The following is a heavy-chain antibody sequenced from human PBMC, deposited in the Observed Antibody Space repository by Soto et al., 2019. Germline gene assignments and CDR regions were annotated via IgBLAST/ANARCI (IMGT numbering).Heavy chain of an antibody. CDR3: ARHYYGSATYYDY. CDR2: IDPSDSYT. CDR1: GYSFSTSW. Sequence: PGESRKTSCKVLGYSFSTSWITWVRRMPGKGLEWMGTIDPSDSYTNYSPSFQGHVTLSADKSISTAYLQWSSLKASDTAIYYCARHYYGSATYYDYWGQGTLVTVSS. V-gene: IGHV5-10-1*01. J-gene: IGHJ4*02. D-gene: IGHD3-10*01.